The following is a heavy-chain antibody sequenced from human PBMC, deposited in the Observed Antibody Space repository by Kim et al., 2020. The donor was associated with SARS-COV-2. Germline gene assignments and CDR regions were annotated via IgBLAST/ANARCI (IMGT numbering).Heavy chain of an antibody. J-gene: IGHJ4*02. Sequence: SETLSLTCTVSGDSIGSSNCHWGWIRQPPGKGLEWIGIIYYRGGTFYNPSLKSRVTISMDTSKNNFSLKLNSVTAADTAVYYCARQLPPFDNWGQGALVTVSS. D-gene: IGHD2-21*02. CDR2: IYYRGGT. CDR3: ARQLPPFDN. CDR1: GDSIGSSNCH. V-gene: IGHV4-39*01.